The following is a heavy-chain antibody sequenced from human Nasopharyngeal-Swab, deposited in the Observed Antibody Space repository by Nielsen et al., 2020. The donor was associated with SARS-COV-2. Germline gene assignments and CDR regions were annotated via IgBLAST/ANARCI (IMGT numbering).Heavy chain of an antibody. CDR3: TRVVVGCSSTSCHPYYFDY. CDR2: IRNKAYGGTT. J-gene: IGHJ4*02. D-gene: IGHD2-2*01. Sequence: WIRQPPGKGLEWVGFIRNKAYGGTTEYAASVKGRFTISRDDSKSIAYLQMNSLKTEDTAVYYCTRVVVGCSSTSCHPYYFDYWGQGTLVTVSS. V-gene: IGHV3-49*02.